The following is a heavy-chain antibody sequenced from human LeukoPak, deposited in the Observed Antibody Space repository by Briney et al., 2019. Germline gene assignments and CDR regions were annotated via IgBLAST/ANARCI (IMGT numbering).Heavy chain of an antibody. D-gene: IGHD4-17*01. CDR1: GGSISSYY. J-gene: IGHJ4*02. Sequence: SETLSLTCTVSGGSISSYYWSWIRQPPGKGLEWIGYIYYSGSTNYNPSLKSRVTISVDTSKNQFSLKLSSVTAADTAVYYCARDLSGHDYGDSLAYYFDYWGQGTLVTVSS. V-gene: IGHV4-59*12. CDR2: IYYSGST. CDR3: ARDLSGHDYGDSLAYYFDY.